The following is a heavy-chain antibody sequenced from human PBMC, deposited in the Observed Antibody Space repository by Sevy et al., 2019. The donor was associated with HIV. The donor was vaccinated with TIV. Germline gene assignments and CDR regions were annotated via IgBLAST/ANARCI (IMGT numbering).Heavy chain of an antibody. J-gene: IGHJ6*02. D-gene: IGHD2-2*01. V-gene: IGHV3-30*02. CDR1: TLTFSSYA. Sequence: GSLRLSCAASTLTFSSYAIHWVRQTPGKGLEWVAVIWYDGSNKYYADSVKGRFTISRDNSKNTLYLQMNSLRAEDTAVYYCAKDLFSSSSPSGMDVWGQGTTVTVSS. CDR2: IWYDGSNK. CDR3: AKDLFSSSSPSGMDV.